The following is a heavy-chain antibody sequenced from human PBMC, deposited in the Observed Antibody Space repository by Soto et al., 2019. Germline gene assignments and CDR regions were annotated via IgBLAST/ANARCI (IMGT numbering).Heavy chain of an antibody. CDR3: AIFLLGRYPFVF. CDR2: IIPIFGTA. Sequence: SVKVSCKASGGTFSSYAISWVRQAPGQGLEWMGGIIPIFGTANYAQKFQGRVTITADESTSTAYMELSSLRSEDTAVYYCAIFLLGRYPFVFWGQGILVTVFS. V-gene: IGHV1-69*13. D-gene: IGHD1-26*01. J-gene: IGHJ4*02. CDR1: GGTFSSYA.